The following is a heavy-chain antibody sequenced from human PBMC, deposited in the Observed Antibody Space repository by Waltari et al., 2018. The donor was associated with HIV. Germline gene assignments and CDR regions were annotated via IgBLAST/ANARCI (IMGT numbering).Heavy chain of an antibody. V-gene: IGHV3-15*01. Sequence: EVQLVESGGGLVKPGGSLRLSCAASGFTFSNAWMSWVRQAPGKGLEWVGRIKSKSDGGTTDYAAPVKGRFTISRDDSKNTLYLQMNSLKTEDTAVYYCTTDFDQRVGASLSYLDFWGQGMLVTVSS. CDR2: IKSKSDGGTT. CDR1: GFTFSNAW. D-gene: IGHD1-26*01. CDR3: TTDFDQRVGASLSYLDF. J-gene: IGHJ4*02.